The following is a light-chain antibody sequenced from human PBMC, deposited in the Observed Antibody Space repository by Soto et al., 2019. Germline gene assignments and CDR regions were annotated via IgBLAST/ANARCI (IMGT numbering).Light chain of an antibody. CDR1: QSVSTN. V-gene: IGKV3-15*01. CDR3: QQDYMLSR. J-gene: IGKJ1*01. Sequence: PTTLTVSPVVRATLSWRARQSVSTNVAWYQQKPGQAPRLLMYGASTRATGIPARFSGSGSGTEFTLSISSLPDEDFGVYSSQQDYMLSRFCEGT. CDR2: GAS.